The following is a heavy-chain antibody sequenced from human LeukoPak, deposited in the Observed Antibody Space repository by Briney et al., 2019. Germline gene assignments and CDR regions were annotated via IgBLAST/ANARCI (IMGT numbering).Heavy chain of an antibody. Sequence: SETLSLTCTVSGSSISSYHWTWIRRPAGKGLEWIGRLSASGSTNFNPSLKSRVTISVDKSKKQFSLKVSSVTAADTAVYYCARDADGAAQFDPWGQGTLVTVSS. CDR3: ARDADGAAQFDP. V-gene: IGHV4-4*07. CDR1: GSSISSYH. J-gene: IGHJ5*02. CDR2: LSASGST. D-gene: IGHD6-13*01.